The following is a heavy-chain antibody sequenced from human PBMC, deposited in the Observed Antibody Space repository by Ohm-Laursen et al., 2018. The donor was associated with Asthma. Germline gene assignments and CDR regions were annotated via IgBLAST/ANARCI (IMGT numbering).Heavy chain of an antibody. V-gene: IGHV3-21*01. CDR2: ISSSSSYI. D-gene: IGHD4-17*01. J-gene: IGHJ4*02. CDR3: ARVHLRYGDYLYYFDY. Sequence: SLRLSCAASGFTFSSYGMHWVRQAPGKGLEWVSSISSSSSYIYYADSVKGRFTISRDNAKNSLYLQMNSLRAEDTAVYYCARVHLRYGDYLYYFDYWGQGTLVTVSS. CDR1: GFTFSSYG.